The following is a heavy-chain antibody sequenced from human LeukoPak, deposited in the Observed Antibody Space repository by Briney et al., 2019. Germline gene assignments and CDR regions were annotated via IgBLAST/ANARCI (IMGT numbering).Heavy chain of an antibody. V-gene: IGHV3-43*02. CDR3: VKDTVTMLRGVRSDYYHGMHV. J-gene: IGHJ6*02. Sequence: PGGSLRLPCAASGFPHYDYAMHWLRQVPGKGLEWVSLMTGGGGTRHYADSVKGRFTISKDNSKETLYLQMNSLRPEDSGIYYGVKDTVTMLRGVRSDYYHGMHVWGQGTTVTVSS. D-gene: IGHD3-10*01. CDR1: GFPHYDYA. CDR2: MTGGGGTR.